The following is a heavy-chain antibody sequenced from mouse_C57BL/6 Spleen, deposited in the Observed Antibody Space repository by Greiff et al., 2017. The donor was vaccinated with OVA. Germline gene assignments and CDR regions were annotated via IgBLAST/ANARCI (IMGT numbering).Heavy chain of an antibody. D-gene: IGHD2-3*01. Sequence: QVQLQQSGAELARPGASVKLSCKASGYTFTSYGISWVKQRTGQGLEWIGEIYPRSGNTYYNEKFKGKATLTVDKSSSTAYMQLSSLTSEDSAVYYCAIDGYSSFAYWGQGTLVTVSA. CDR1: GYTFTSYG. V-gene: IGHV1-81*01. J-gene: IGHJ3*01. CDR2: IYPRSGNT. CDR3: AIDGYSSFAY.